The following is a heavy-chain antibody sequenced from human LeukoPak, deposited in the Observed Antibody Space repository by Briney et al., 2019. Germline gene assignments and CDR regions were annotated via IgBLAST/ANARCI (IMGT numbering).Heavy chain of an antibody. CDR1: GGSNSSSNW. CDR3: VKKYSSSWYWDY. Sequence: SETLSLTCAVSGGSNSSSNWWSWVRQPPGKGLEWIGEIYHSGSTNYNPSLKSRVTISVDKSKNQFSLKLSSVTAADTAVYYCVKKYSSSWYWDYWGQGTLVTVSS. V-gene: IGHV4-4*02. D-gene: IGHD6-13*01. J-gene: IGHJ4*02. CDR2: IYHSGST.